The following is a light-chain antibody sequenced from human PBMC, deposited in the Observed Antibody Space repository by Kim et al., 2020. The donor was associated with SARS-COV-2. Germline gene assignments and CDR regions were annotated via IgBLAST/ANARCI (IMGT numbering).Light chain of an antibody. CDR3: QQSYSTPST. V-gene: IGKV1-39*01. J-gene: IGKJ5*01. Sequence: ASVGDRVTITCRASQSISSYLNWYQQKPGKAPKLLIYAASSLQSGVPSRFSGSGSGTDFTLTISSLQPEDFATYYCQQSYSTPSTFGQGTRLEIK. CDR1: QSISSY. CDR2: AAS.